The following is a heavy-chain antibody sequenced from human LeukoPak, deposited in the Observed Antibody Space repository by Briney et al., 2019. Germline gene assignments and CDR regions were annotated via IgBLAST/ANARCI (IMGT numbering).Heavy chain of an antibody. J-gene: IGHJ4*02. V-gene: IGHV3-21*01. Sequence: GGSLRLSCAASGFTFSSYSMNWVRQAPGKGLEWVSSISSSSSYIYYADSVKGRFTISRDNARNSLYLQTNSLRAEDTAVYYCASGLLAVAGFDYWGQGTLVTVSS. CDR1: GFTFSSYS. CDR3: ASGLLAVAGFDY. D-gene: IGHD6-19*01. CDR2: ISSSSSYI.